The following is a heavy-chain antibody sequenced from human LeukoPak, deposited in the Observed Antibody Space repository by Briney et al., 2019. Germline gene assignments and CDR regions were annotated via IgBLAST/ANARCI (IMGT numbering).Heavy chain of an antibody. J-gene: IGHJ5*02. Sequence: SETLSLTCTVSGDSISNYYWSWIRQPPGKGLEWIGYIYYSGSTNYNPSPKSRVTISVDTSKNQFSLKLSSVTAADTAVYYCARDRDYLTFDPWGQGTLVTVSS. V-gene: IGHV4-59*01. CDR2: IYYSGST. D-gene: IGHD3-9*01. CDR3: ARDRDYLTFDP. CDR1: GDSISNYY.